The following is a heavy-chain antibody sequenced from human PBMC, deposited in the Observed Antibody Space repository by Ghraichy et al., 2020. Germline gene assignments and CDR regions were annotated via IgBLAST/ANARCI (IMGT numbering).Heavy chain of an antibody. CDR2: INHSGST. Sequence: SETLSLTCAVYGGSFSGYYWSWIRQPPGKGLEWIGEINHSGSTNYNPSLKSRVTISVDTSKNQFSLKLSSVTAADTAVYYCASTVAGEMAYYFDYWGQGTLVTVSS. J-gene: IGHJ4*02. V-gene: IGHV4-34*01. D-gene: IGHD6-19*01. CDR3: ASTVAGEMAYYFDY. CDR1: GGSFSGYY.